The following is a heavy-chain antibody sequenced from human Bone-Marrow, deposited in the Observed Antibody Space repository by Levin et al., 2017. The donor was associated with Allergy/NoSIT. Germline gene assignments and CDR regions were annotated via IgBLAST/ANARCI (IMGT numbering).Heavy chain of an antibody. V-gene: IGHV4-39*07. J-gene: IGHJ6*02. CDR1: GGSISSSSYY. Sequence: PSETLSLTCTVSGGSISSSSYYWGWIRQPPGKGLEWIGTIYYSGSTYYNPSLKSRVTISIDMSKNQFSLKLSSVTAADTAVYYCARGVAYDGPSDYSGMDVWGQGTTVTVSS. D-gene: IGHD5-12*01. CDR3: ARGVAYDGPSDYSGMDV. CDR2: IYYSGST.